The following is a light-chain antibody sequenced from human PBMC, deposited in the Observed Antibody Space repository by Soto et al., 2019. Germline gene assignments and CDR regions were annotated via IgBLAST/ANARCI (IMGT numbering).Light chain of an antibody. CDR3: QQYNSYSRT. Sequence: EIQMTQSRSSLSASVGDRVTITCRASQGIRNDLGWYQQKPGTAPRRLIYEASSLQSGVPSRFSGSGSGTEFTLTISSLQPEDSATYYCQQYNSYSRTFGQGTKVDIK. CDR1: QGIRND. J-gene: IGKJ1*01. CDR2: EAS. V-gene: IGKV1-17*01.